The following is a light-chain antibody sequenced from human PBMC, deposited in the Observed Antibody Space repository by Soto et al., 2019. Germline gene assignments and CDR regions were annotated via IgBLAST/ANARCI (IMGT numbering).Light chain of an antibody. CDR1: EDISTW. CDR3: QHADSFPLLT. V-gene: IGKV1-12*01. Sequence: DIQMTQSPSSVSASVGDRVTITCRSSEDISTWLAWYQQKPGKAPKFLIYAASSLQSGVPSRFSGSGTGTDFNLTISSQQPEDFATYYCQHADSFPLLTFGQGARLEIK. J-gene: IGKJ5*01. CDR2: AAS.